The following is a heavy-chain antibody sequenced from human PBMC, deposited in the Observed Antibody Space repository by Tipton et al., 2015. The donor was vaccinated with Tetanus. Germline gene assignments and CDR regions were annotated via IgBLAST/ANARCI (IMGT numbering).Heavy chain of an antibody. CDR2: ISSSSRYI. J-gene: IGHJ4*02. CDR1: GFTLSRYT. CDR3: ARGMAEASNCGGDCYSDY. D-gene: IGHD2-21*02. V-gene: IGHV3-21*01. Sequence: QLVQSGGGLVKPGGSLRLSCAASGFTLSRYTLNWVRQAPGKGLEWVSSISSSSRYIYYADSVKGRFTISRDNAKNSLYLQMISLRADDTAVYSCARGMAEASNCGGDCYSDYWGQGTLVTVSS.